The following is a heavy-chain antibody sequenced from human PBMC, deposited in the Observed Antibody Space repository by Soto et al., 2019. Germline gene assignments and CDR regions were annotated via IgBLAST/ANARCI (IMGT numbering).Heavy chain of an antibody. CDR3: ARSSKSTVTTFDY. D-gene: IGHD4-17*01. J-gene: IGHJ4*02. CDR1: GGSISSGGYY. V-gene: IGHV4-31*03. CDR2: IYYSGST. Sequence: QVQLQESGPGLVKPSQTLSLTCTVSGGSISSGGYYWSWIRQHPGKGLEWIGYIYYSGSTYYNPSLKSRVTMAVDTSKNQFSLKLNSVTAADTAVYYCARSSKSTVTTFDYWGQGTLVTVSS.